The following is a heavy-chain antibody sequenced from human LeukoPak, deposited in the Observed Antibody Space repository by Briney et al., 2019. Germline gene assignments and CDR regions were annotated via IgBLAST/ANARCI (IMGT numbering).Heavy chain of an antibody. V-gene: IGHV4-30-2*01. CDR1: GGSISSGGYY. CDR3: ARRSRFGLSSSWFFDY. CDR2: IYHSGST. J-gene: IGHJ4*02. D-gene: IGHD6-13*01. Sequence: PSETLSLTCTVSGGSISSGGYYWSWIRQPPGKGLEWIGYIYHSGSTYYNPSLKSRVTISVDRSKNQFSLKLSSVTAADTAVYYCARRSRFGLSSSWFFDYWGQGTLVTVSS.